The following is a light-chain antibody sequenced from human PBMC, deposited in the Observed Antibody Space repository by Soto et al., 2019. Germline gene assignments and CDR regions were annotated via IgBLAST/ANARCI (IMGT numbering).Light chain of an antibody. Sequence: IVLTQSPGTLSLSPGERATLSCRASQSVSSNYLAWYQQKPGQAPRLLIYGASSRATGIPDRFSGSGSGTDFTLTISRLEPEDFAVYYCQQYDNWPRTFGQGTKVDIK. CDR2: GAS. CDR3: QQYDNWPRT. CDR1: QSVSSNY. J-gene: IGKJ1*01. V-gene: IGKV3-20*01.